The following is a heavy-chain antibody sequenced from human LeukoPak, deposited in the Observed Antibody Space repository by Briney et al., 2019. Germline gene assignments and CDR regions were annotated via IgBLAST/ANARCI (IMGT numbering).Heavy chain of an antibody. Sequence: ASVKVSCKASGNTFTNYYIHWVRQAPGQGLEWMGIINPSAGSTTYAQNFQGRVTMTRDTSTNTVYMELSSLRSEDTAVYYCARQRDSNWFDPWGQGTLVTVSS. D-gene: IGHD4-11*01. CDR3: ARQRDSNWFDP. J-gene: IGHJ5*02. V-gene: IGHV1-46*01. CDR1: GNTFTNYY. CDR2: INPSAGST.